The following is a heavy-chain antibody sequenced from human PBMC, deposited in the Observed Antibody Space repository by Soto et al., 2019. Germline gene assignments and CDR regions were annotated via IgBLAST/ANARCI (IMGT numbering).Heavy chain of an antibody. V-gene: IGHV1-69*12. Sequence: QVQLVQSGAEVKKPGSSLKVSCKASGGTFTNYAFSWVRQALGQGLEWMGGIIPVFGTPDYAQKFQGRVTITADESTRTASMELSSLRSDDTAVYYCARERSVGYCITTTCPKPFYYYAMDVWGQGTTVTVSS. J-gene: IGHJ6*02. CDR2: IIPVFGTP. CDR3: ARERSVGYCITTTCPKPFYYYAMDV. CDR1: GGTFTNYA. D-gene: IGHD2-2*01.